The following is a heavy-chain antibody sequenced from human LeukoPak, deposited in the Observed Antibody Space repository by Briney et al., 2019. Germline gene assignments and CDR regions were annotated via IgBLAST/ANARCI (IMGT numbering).Heavy chain of an antibody. CDR1: GFTFSSYG. Sequence: PGGSLRLSCAASGFTFSSYGMIRVRQAPGKGLEWVSSISSGATYIYYTDSVKGRFTISRDNTNNSLYLQMNSLMVGDTAVYFCARGMGVAGTEGSDYWGQGTLVTVSS. D-gene: IGHD6-19*01. CDR2: ISSGATYI. CDR3: ARGMGVAGTEGSDY. V-gene: IGHV3-21*01. J-gene: IGHJ4*02.